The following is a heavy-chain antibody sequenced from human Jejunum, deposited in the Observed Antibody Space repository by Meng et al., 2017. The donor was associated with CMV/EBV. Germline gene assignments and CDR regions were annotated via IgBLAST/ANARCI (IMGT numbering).Heavy chain of an antibody. J-gene: IGHJ4*02. CDR2: IRSRTDGGTT. Sequence: TFSTAWMSWVRQTRGKGLEWVGRIRSRTDGGTTDYAAPVKGRFTISRDDSKNTLYLQMNSLKTEDTAVYYCTTVFCSSTSCYIPGFDYWGQGTLVTVSS. V-gene: IGHV3-15*01. CDR3: TTVFCSSTSCYIPGFDY. CDR1: TFSTAW. D-gene: IGHD2-2*01.